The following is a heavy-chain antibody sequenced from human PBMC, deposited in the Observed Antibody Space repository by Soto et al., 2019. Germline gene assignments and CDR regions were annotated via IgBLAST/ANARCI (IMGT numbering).Heavy chain of an antibody. CDR1: GGSISSSRYY. Sequence: SETLYLTCTVSGGSISSSRYYWGWIRQPPGKGLEWMGSLYYSGSTYYNPSFKSRVTISVDTSKNQFSLKLSSVTAADTAVYYCVGSGYSPFDYCGQGTLVTVS. J-gene: IGHJ4*02. CDR2: LYYSGST. D-gene: IGHD3-22*01. CDR3: VGSGYSPFDY. V-gene: IGHV4-39*01.